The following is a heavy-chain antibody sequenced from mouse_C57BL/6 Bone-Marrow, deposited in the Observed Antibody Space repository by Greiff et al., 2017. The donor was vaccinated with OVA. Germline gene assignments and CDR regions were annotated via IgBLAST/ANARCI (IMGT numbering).Heavy chain of an antibody. CDR3: ARRGGKGVAWFAY. CDR2: ISNGGGST. J-gene: IGHJ3*01. D-gene: IGHD1-1*02. V-gene: IGHV5-12*01. Sequence: EVQVVESGGGLVQPGGSLKLSCAASGFTFSDYYMYWVRQTPEKRLEWVAYISNGGGSTYYPDTVKGRFTISRDNAKNTLYLQMSRLKSEDTAMYYCARRGGKGVAWFAYWGQGTLVTVSA. CDR1: GFTFSDYY.